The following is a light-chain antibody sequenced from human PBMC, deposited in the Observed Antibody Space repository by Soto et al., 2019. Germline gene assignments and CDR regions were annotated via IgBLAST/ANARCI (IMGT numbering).Light chain of an antibody. CDR3: QTWGTGIRV. V-gene: IGLV4-69*01. CDR2: LNIDGSH. Sequence: QPVLTQSPSASASLGASVKLTCTLSSGHSSYAIAWHQQQPEKGPRYLMKLNIDGSHIKGDGIPDRFSGSSSGAERYLTISSLQSEDEADYYCQTWGTGIRVFDGGTKLTVL. J-gene: IGLJ3*02. CDR1: SGHSSYA.